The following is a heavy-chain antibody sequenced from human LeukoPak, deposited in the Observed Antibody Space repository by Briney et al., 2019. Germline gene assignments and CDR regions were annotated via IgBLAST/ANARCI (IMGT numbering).Heavy chain of an antibody. CDR3: ARVRDYYDSSGYYPFDY. CDR2: ISSSSSYI. D-gene: IGHD3-22*01. J-gene: IGHJ4*02. V-gene: IGHV3-21*01. Sequence: GGSLSLSCAASGFTFSSYSMNWVRQAPGKGLEWVSSISSSSSYIYYADSVKGRFTISRDNAKNSLYLQMNSLRAEDTAVYYCARVRDYYDSSGYYPFDYWGQGTLVTVSS. CDR1: GFTFSSYS.